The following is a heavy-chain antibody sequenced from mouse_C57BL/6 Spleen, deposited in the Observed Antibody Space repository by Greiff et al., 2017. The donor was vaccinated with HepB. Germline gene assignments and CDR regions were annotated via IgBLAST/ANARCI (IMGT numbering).Heavy chain of an antibody. Sequence: EVMLVESGGGLVKPGGSLKLSCAASGFTFSDYGMHWVRQAPEKGLEWVAYISSGSSTIYYADTVKGRFTISRDNAKNTLFLQMTSLRAEDTAMYYCARSSNYVHYFDYWGQGTTLTVSS. CDR2: ISSGSSTI. V-gene: IGHV5-17*01. CDR3: ARSSNYVHYFDY. D-gene: IGHD2-5*01. CDR1: GFTFSDYG. J-gene: IGHJ2*01.